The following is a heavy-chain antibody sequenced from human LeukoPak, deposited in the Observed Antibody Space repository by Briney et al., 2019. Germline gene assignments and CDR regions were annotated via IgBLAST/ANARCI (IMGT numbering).Heavy chain of an antibody. Sequence: PGGSLRLSCAASGFTFSSYAMSWVRQAPGKGLEWVANIKQDGSEKYYVDSVKGRFTISRDNAKNSLYLQMNSLRAEDTAVYYCARDIGIAAAGTVANYWGQGTLVTVPS. CDR3: ARDIGIAAAGTVANY. V-gene: IGHV3-7*01. CDR1: GFTFSSYA. CDR2: IKQDGSEK. J-gene: IGHJ4*02. D-gene: IGHD6-13*01.